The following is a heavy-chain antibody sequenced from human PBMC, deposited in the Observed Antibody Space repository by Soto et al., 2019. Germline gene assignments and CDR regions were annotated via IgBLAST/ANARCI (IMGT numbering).Heavy chain of an antibody. Sequence: PLETLSLTCTASGGSISSYYWSWIRQPPGKGLEWIGYIYYSGSTNYNPSLKSRVTISVDTSKNQFSLKLSSVTAADTAVYYCAREAHDFWIGRMDVWGKGTKVTVSS. CDR2: IYYSGST. CDR1: GGSISSYY. V-gene: IGHV4-59*01. D-gene: IGHD3-3*01. J-gene: IGHJ6*03. CDR3: AREAHDFWIGRMDV.